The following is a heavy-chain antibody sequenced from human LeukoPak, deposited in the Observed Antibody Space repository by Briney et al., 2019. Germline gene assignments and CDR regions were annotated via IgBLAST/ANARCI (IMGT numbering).Heavy chain of an antibody. V-gene: IGHV3-30*04. D-gene: IGHD6-19*01. CDR1: GFTFSSFA. J-gene: IGHJ6*03. Sequence: PGGSLRLSCAASGFTFSSFAIHWVRQAPGKGLEWVAVISNDGGNKYYADSVKGRFTISRDNSKNTLYLQMNSLRAEDAAVYYCARDREEVAVAGYRGFEFDYYYYYMDVWGKGTTVTVSS. CDR3: ARDREEVAVAGYRGFEFDYYYYYMDV. CDR2: ISNDGGNK.